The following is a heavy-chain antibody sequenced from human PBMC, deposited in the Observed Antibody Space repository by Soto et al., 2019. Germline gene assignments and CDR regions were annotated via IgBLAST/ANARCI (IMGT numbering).Heavy chain of an antibody. CDR2: IIPIFGTA. D-gene: IGHD3-10*01. Sequence: QVQLVQSGAAVKKPGSSVKVSCKASGGTFSSYAISWVRQAPGQGLEWMGGIIPIFGTANYAQKFQGRVTITADESTSTAYMELSSLRSEDTAVYYCASSPAMVRGVPQFDYWGQGTLVTVSS. J-gene: IGHJ4*02. CDR3: ASSPAMVRGVPQFDY. CDR1: GGTFSSYA. V-gene: IGHV1-69*12.